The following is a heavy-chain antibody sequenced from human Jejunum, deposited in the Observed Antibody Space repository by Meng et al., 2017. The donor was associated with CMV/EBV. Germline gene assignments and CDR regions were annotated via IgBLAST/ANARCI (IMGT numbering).Heavy chain of an antibody. D-gene: IGHD1-26*01. CDR2: INSNSGAT. CDR3: VTYSGSSRWFGP. V-gene: IGHV1-2*02. Sequence: FGYTPTPDVMVWGRQGPGQGVWWVGWINSNSGATNYAQKCQGRVTMTRDTSISTVYMDLSSLRSDDTAVYYCVTYSGSSRWFGPWGQGTLVTVSS. CDR1: GYTPTPDV. J-gene: IGHJ5*02.